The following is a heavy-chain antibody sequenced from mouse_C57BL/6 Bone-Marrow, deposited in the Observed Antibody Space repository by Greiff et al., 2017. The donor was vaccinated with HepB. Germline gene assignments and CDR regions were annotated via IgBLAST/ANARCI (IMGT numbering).Heavy chain of an antibody. D-gene: IGHD1-1*02. V-gene: IGHV14-4*01. CDR1: GFNIKDDY. J-gene: IGHJ1*03. Sequence: EVQLQQSGAELVRPGASVKLSCTASGFNIKDDYMHWVKQRPEQGLEWIGWIDPENGDTEYASKFQGKATITADTSSNTAYLQLSSLTSEDTAVYYCTTYYLYWYWDVWGRGTAVTVSA. CDR2: IDPENGDT. CDR3: TTYYLYWYWDV.